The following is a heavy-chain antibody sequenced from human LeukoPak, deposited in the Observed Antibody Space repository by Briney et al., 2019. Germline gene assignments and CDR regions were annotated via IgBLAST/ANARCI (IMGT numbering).Heavy chain of an antibody. CDR2: INHSGST. D-gene: IGHD3-22*01. V-gene: IGHV4-34*01. CDR1: GGSFSGYY. CDR3: ARRRYYYDSSGYYRPYYFDY. Sequence: PSETLSLTCAVYGGSFSGYYWSWIRQPPGKGLEWIGEINHSGSTNYNPSLKSRVTISVDTSKNQFSLKLSSVTAADTAVYYCARRRYYYDSSGYYRPYYFDYWGQGTLVTVSS. J-gene: IGHJ4*02.